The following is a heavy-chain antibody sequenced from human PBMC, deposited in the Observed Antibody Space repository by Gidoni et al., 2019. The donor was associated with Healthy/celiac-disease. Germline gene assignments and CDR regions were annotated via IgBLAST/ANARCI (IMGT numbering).Heavy chain of an antibody. CDR1: GFTFSSYA. D-gene: IGHD5-12*01. CDR2: ISYDESNK. Sequence: QVQLVESGGGVVQPGRYLRLSCAASGFTFSSYAMHWVRQAPGKGLEWVAVISYDESNKYYADSGKGRFTISRDNSKNTLYLQMNSLRAEDTAVYYCAREPLVDIVATMPLYYFDYWGQGTLVTVSS. V-gene: IGHV3-30-3*01. J-gene: IGHJ4*02. CDR3: AREPLVDIVATMPLYYFDY.